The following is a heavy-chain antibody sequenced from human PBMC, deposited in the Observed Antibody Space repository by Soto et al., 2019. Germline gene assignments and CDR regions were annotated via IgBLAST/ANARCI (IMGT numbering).Heavy chain of an antibody. D-gene: IGHD2-21*02. Sequence: PGGSLRLSCAVSGFTVSSHYMSWVRQAPGKGLEWVSSISSSSSDIYYADSVKGRFTISRGNAKNSLYLQMDSLRAEDTAVYYCARDALDCGGDCYSGGYWGQGTLVTVSS. CDR1: GFTVSSHY. CDR2: ISSSSSDI. J-gene: IGHJ4*02. V-gene: IGHV3-21*06. CDR3: ARDALDCGGDCYSGGY.